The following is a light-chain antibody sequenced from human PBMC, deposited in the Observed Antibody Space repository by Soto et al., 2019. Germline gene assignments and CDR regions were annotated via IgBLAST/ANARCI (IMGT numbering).Light chain of an antibody. CDR2: DVS. CDR1: SVDVGGYNY. Sequence: QAVVTQPRSVSGSPGQSVTISCTGTSVDVGGYNYVSWYHQHPGKAPKLMIYDVSKRPSGVPDRFSGSKSGNTASLTISGLQAEDEADYYCCSYAGSYTFVFGGGTKLTVL. CDR3: CSYAGSYTFV. V-gene: IGLV2-11*01. J-gene: IGLJ2*01.